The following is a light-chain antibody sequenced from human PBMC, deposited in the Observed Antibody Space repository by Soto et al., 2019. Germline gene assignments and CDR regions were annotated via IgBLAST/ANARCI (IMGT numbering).Light chain of an antibody. CDR1: QSFSSSY. J-gene: IGKJ2*01. CDR3: QQYGSSLYT. Sequence: EIVLTQSPGTLSLSPGERATLSCRASQSFSSSYLAWYQHKPGQAPRLLIYGSSIRATGIPDRFSGSGSGTDFTLTISRLEPEDFAVYFCQQYGSSLYTFGQGTKLEIK. V-gene: IGKV3-20*01. CDR2: GSS.